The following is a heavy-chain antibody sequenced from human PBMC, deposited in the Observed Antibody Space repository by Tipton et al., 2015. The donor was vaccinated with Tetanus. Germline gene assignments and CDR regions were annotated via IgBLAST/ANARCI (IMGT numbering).Heavy chain of an antibody. CDR1: GFSFSSYS. CDR3: ARGMAEASNCGGDCYSDY. Sequence: SLRLSCEASGFSFSSYSMNWVRQAPGKGLDWVSSISSGGNYIYYADSVKGRFTISRDNAKNSLYLQMISLRAEDTAVYSCARGMAEASNCGGDCYSDYWGQGTLVTVSS. J-gene: IGHJ4*02. D-gene: IGHD2-21*02. V-gene: IGHV3-21*01. CDR2: ISSGGNYI.